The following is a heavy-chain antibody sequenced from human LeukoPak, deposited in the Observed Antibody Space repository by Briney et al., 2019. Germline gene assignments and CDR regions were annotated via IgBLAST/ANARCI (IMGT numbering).Heavy chain of an antibody. CDR1: GFTFSNYA. CDR3: ARDYRGSTTGTAFDY. D-gene: IGHD1-1*01. Sequence: GGSLRLSCAASGFTFSNYAMHWVRQAPGKGLEYVSAISSNGGSTYYSNSVKGRFTISRDNSKNTLYLQMGRLRDEDMAVYYCARDYRGSTTGTAFDYWGQGTLVTVSS. J-gene: IGHJ4*02. V-gene: IGHV3-64*01. CDR2: ISSNGGST.